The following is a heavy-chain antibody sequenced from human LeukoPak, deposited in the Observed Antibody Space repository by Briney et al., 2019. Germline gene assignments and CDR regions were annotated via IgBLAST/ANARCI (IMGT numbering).Heavy chain of an antibody. J-gene: IGHJ3*02. Sequence: ASVKVSCKASGYTFTGYYMHWVRQAPGQGLEWMGWINPNSGGTNYAQKFQGRVTMTRDTSISTAYMELSRLRSDDTAVYYCARVPKGRYGDYAGHAFDIWGQGTMVTVSS. CDR2: INPNSGGT. D-gene: IGHD4-17*01. V-gene: IGHV1-2*02. CDR1: GYTFTGYY. CDR3: ARVPKGRYGDYAGHAFDI.